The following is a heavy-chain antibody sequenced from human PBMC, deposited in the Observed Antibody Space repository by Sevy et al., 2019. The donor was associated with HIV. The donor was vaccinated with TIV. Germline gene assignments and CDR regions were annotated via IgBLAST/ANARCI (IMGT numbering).Heavy chain of an antibody. CDR1: GYTFTGYY. Sequence: ASVKVSCKASGYTFTGYYMHWVRQAPGQGLEWMGWINPNSRGINYAQKFQGRVTMTRDTSISTAYMELSRLRSDDTAVYYCARDLNFWSGYYGMDVWGQGTAVTVSS. D-gene: IGHD3-3*01. CDR2: INPNSRGI. V-gene: IGHV1-2*02. J-gene: IGHJ6*02. CDR3: ARDLNFWSGYYGMDV.